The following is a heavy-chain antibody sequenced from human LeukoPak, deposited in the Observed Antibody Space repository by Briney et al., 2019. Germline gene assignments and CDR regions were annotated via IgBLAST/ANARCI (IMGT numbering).Heavy chain of an antibody. D-gene: IGHD2-21*01. Sequence: GGSLRLSCAASGFTFSSYAMSWVRQAPGKGLEWVSAISGSGGSTYYADSVKGRFTISRDNSKNTLYLQMNSLRAEDTAVYYCAKNLLLDYYYYMDVWGKGTTVTVSS. CDR1: GFTFSSYA. CDR2: ISGSGGST. CDR3: AKNLLLDYYYYMDV. J-gene: IGHJ6*03. V-gene: IGHV3-23*01.